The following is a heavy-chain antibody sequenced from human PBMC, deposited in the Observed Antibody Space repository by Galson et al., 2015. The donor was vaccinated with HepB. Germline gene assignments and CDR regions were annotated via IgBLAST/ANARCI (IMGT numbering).Heavy chain of an antibody. CDR1: GGFISSGGYA. CDR3: ARSYSSSWSYTYWYFDL. V-gene: IGHV4-30-2*01. J-gene: IGHJ2*01. Sequence: TLSLTCAVSGGFISSGGYAWSWIRQPPGKGLEWIGFIYHSGSTYYNPSLKSRVTISVDRSKNQFSLKLSSVTAADTAVYYCARSYSSSWSYTYWYFDLWGRGTLVTVSS. D-gene: IGHD6-13*01. CDR2: IYHSGST.